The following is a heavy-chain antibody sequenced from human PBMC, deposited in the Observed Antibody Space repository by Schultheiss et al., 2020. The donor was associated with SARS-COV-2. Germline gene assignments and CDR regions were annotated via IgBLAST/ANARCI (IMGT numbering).Heavy chain of an antibody. CDR1: GFSFSNNG. CDR3: TRHGAYYDSSGYYRYYYSDYGMDV. J-gene: IGHJ6*02. Sequence: GGSLRLSCAASGFSFSNNGIHWVRQAPGKGLEWVGRIRSKANSYATAYAASVKGRFTISRDDSKNTAYLQMNSLKTEDTAVYYCTRHGAYYDSSGYYRYYYSDYGMDVWGQGTTVTVSS. CDR2: IRSKANSYAT. D-gene: IGHD3-22*01. V-gene: IGHV3-73*01.